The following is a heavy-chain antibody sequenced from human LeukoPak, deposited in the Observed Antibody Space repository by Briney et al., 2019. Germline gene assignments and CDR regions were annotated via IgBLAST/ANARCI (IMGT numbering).Heavy chain of an antibody. V-gene: IGHV3-48*02. CDR3: ARGVARDYYGSGSYQGV. J-gene: IGHJ6*02. Sequence: GSLRHPFAASGFTFSSYSMNWVRQAPGKGLEWVSYISSSSSTIYYADYVKGRFTISRDNAKNSLYLQMNSLRDEDTAVYYCARGVARDYYGSGSYQGVWGQGTTVTVSS. CDR2: ISSSSSTI. D-gene: IGHD3-10*01. CDR1: GFTFSSYS.